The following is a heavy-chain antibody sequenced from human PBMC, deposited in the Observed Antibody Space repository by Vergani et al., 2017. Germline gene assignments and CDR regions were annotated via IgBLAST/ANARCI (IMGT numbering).Heavy chain of an antibody. V-gene: IGHV3-7*01. CDR3: ARAAAAVAEDYYYYGMDV. Sequence: EVQLVESGGGLVQPGGSLRLSCAASGFTFSSYWMSWVRQAPGKGLEWVANIKQDGSEKYYVDSVKGRFTISRDNAKNSLYLQMNSLRAEDTAVYDCARAAAAVAEDYYYYGMDVWGQGTTVTVSS. J-gene: IGHJ6*02. CDR2: IKQDGSEK. D-gene: IGHD6-19*01. CDR1: GFTFSSYW.